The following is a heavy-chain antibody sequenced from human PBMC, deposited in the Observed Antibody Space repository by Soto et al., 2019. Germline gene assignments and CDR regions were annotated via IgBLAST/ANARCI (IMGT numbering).Heavy chain of an antibody. J-gene: IGHJ2*01. Sequence: QVQLQESGPGLVKPSETLSLTCTVSGGSISSYYWSWIRQPPGKGLEWIGYNYYSGSTNYNPSLKSRVTISVDTSQNQFSLKLSSVTAADTAVYYCARVPASFDWYFDLWGRGTLVTVSS. V-gene: IGHV4-59*01. CDR1: GGSISSYY. CDR3: ARVPASFDWYFDL. D-gene: IGHD2-2*01. CDR2: NYYSGST.